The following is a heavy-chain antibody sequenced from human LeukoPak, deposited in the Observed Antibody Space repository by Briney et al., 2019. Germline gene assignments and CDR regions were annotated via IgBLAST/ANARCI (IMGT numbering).Heavy chain of an antibody. CDR2: INPSGGST. V-gene: IGHV1-46*01. D-gene: IGHD1-26*01. Sequence: ASVKVSCKASGGTFSSYAISWVRQAPGQGLEWMGIINPSGGSTSYAQKFQGRVTMTRDTSTSTVYMELSSLRSEDTAVYYCARDQVGATSWGQGTLVTVSS. CDR3: ARDQVGATS. J-gene: IGHJ4*02. CDR1: GGTFSSYA.